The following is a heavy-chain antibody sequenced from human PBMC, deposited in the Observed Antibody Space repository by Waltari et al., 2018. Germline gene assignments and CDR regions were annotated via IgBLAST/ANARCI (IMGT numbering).Heavy chain of an antibody. V-gene: IGHV4-4*01. CDR1: W. CDR2: VRTTGKT. D-gene: IGHD2-15*01. J-gene: IGHJ5*02. Sequence: WWSWVRQTPGKGREWIGQVRTTGKTNYNPSLDSRVTVSIDTSTSRFSLTLASVSAADTAVYFCARDRGRGLYLDTWGQGTLVTVSP. CDR3: ARDRGRGLYLDT.